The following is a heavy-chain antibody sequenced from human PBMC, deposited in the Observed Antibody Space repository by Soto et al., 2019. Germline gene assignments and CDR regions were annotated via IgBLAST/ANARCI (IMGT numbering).Heavy chain of an antibody. V-gene: IGHV1-69*01. CDR1: GGTFNSYS. CDR3: ARGLAFPQAGP. CDR2: IFPVYGTP. Sequence: QVQLVQSGAEVKKPGSSVKVSCKASGGTFNSYSVSWVRQAPGQGLEWMGGIFPVYGTPHYAQKFQGRVTITADESTRTAYMELSSLTSEDTAVYYCARGLAFPQAGPWGQGTLVTVSS. J-gene: IGHJ5*02. D-gene: IGHD3-9*01.